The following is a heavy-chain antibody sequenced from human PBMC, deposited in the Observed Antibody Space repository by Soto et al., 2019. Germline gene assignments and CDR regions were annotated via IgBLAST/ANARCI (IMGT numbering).Heavy chain of an antibody. J-gene: IGHJ4*02. V-gene: IGHV3-23*01. D-gene: IGHD3-3*01. CDR2: ISGNSGTT. Sequence: EVQLLESGGDFKQPGGSLRLSCEGSGFNFSNYALNWVRQAPGKRLEWVSVISGNSGTTYYAASVKGRFTISRDNSKKTLYLEMNSLRADDTAVYYCAIGLAMTFFGVITPVDSWGQGTLVTVSS. CDR1: GFNFSNYA. CDR3: AIGLAMTFFGVITPVDS.